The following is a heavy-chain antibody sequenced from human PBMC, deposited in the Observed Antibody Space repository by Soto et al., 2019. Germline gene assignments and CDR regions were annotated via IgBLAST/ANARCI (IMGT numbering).Heavy chain of an antibody. CDR2: IYYSGST. J-gene: IGHJ4*02. V-gene: IGHV4-39*01. Sequence: QLQLQESGPGLVKSSETLSLTCTVSGGGVYSDGYYWGWIRRPPGQGLEWIGNIYYSGSTYYNPSHKSRVALDLVTSKNQFSLRLNAVTAADPAVYYSPRPSRGRCYNYWGPGTLFTVSS. CDR3: PRPSRGRCYNY. CDR1: GGGVYSDGYY. D-gene: IGHD2-15*01.